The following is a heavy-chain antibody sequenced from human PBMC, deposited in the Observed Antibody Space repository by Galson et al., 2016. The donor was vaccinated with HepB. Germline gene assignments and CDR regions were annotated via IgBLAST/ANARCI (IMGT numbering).Heavy chain of an antibody. V-gene: IGHV4-38-2*02. CDR2: IYHSGST. J-gene: IGHJ3*02. Sequence: SETLSLTCTVSGYSISSGYYWGWIRQPPGKGLEWIGSIYHSGSTYYSPSLKSRVTKSVDTSKNQFSLKLSSVTAADTAVYYCARVWTAAGMDAFDIWGQGTMVTVSS. CDR1: GYSISSGYY. D-gene: IGHD6-13*01. CDR3: ARVWTAAGMDAFDI.